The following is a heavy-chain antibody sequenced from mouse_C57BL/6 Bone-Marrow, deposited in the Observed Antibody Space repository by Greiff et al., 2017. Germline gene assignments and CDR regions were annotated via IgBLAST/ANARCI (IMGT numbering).Heavy chain of an antibody. D-gene: IGHD1-1*01. J-gene: IGHJ4*01. Sequence: LQLQQSGAELVRPGASVKLSCKASGYTFTASYINWVKQRPGQGLDWIARIYPGGVITYSNEKFKGKATLTAEKSSSTPYLLPSSLTSEDSAVYFCARGTTVVARSYAMDYWGQGTSVTVSS. CDR2: IYPGGVIT. CDR3: ARGTTVVARSYAMDY. V-gene: IGHV1-76*01. CDR1: GYTFTASY.